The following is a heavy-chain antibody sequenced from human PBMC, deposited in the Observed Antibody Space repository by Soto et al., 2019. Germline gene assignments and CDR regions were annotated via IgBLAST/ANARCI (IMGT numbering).Heavy chain of an antibody. CDR2: TSFDGSHE. CDR3: AKSPSKARDYEVLAGYSGYFDS. J-gene: IGHJ4*02. V-gene: IGHV3-30*18. Sequence: GGSLRLSCAASGFIFSDCGMSWVRQAPGKGLEWVAVTSFDGSHEYYAASAKGRFTISRDNSKNMLLLQMDNVRAEDTAVYYCAKSPSKARDYEVLAGYSGYFDSWGLGTLVTVSS. D-gene: IGHD3-9*01. CDR1: GFIFSDCG.